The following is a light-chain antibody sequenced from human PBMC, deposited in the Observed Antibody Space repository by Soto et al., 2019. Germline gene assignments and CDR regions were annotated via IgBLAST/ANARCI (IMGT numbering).Light chain of an antibody. Sequence: IGLTQSPGTVSLSPGERATLSGGASQSGSNNYSAWYQQKPGQAPRLLNDGATNRATGIPDRFSGSGSGTDFPLTISRLEPEDFAVYYCQQYSSSGTFGQGTKVDIK. J-gene: IGKJ1*01. CDR1: QSGSNNY. CDR2: GAT. CDR3: QQYSSSGT. V-gene: IGKV3-20*01.